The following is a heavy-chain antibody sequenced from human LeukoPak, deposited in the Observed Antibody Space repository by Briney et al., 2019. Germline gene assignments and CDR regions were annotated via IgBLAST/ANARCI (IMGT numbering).Heavy chain of an antibody. CDR1: GFTFNSYA. J-gene: IGHJ4*02. Sequence: GGSLRLSCAASGFTFNSYAMSWVRQAPGKGLEWVSSISSSSSYIYYADSVKGRFTIFRDNAKNSLYLQMNSLRAEDTAVYYCARDLTSTYWGQGPLVTVSS. CDR3: ARDLTSTY. CDR2: ISSSSSYI. V-gene: IGHV3-21*01.